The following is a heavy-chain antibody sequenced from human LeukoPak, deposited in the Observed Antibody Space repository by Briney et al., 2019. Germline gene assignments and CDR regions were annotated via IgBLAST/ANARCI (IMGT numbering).Heavy chain of an antibody. Sequence: GASVTVSCKASGYTFTSYDINWVRQATGQGLEWMGWMNPNSGNTGYAQKFQGRVTMTRNTSISTAYMELSSLRSEDTAVYYCARGLRWATSLNYYYYGMDVWGQGTTVTVSS. CDR2: MNPNSGNT. D-gene: IGHD4-23*01. CDR3: ARGLRWATSLNYYYYGMDV. CDR1: GYTFTSYD. V-gene: IGHV1-8*01. J-gene: IGHJ6*02.